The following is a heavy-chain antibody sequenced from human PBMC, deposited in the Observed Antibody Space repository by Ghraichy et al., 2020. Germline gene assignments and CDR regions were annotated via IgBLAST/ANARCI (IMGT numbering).Heavy chain of an antibody. CDR3: ARVITILHKRRYGMDV. J-gene: IGHJ6*02. D-gene: IGHD3-3*01. CDR2: INHSGST. CDR1: GGSFSGYY. Sequence: SETLSLTCAVYGGSFSGYYWSWIRQPPGKGLEWIGEINHSGSTNYNPSLKSRVTISVDTSKNQFSLKLSSVTAADTAVYYCARVITILHKRRYGMDVWGQGTTVTVSS. V-gene: IGHV4-34*01.